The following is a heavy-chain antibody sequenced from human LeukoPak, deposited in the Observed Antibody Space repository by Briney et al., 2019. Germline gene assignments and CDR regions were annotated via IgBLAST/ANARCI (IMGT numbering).Heavy chain of an antibody. J-gene: IGHJ5*02. V-gene: IGHV1-2*02. CDR3: ASGYCSGGSCYSVENWFDP. CDR2: INPNSGGT. D-gene: IGHD2-15*01. Sequence: GASVKVSCKAAGYTFTGYYMFWVRQAPGQGLEWMGWINPNSGGTNYAQKFQGRVTMTRDTSISTAYMELSRLRSDDTAVYYCASGYCSGGSCYSVENWFDPWGQGTLVTVSS. CDR1: GYTFTGYY.